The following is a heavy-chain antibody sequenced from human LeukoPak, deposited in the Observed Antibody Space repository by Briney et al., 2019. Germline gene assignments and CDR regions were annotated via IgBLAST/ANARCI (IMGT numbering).Heavy chain of an antibody. CDR2: IYYSGST. J-gene: IGHJ4*02. D-gene: IGHD6-13*01. CDR3: ARHPGIAAAGRGVDY. V-gene: IGHV4-30-4*01. CDR1: GASISSGDYL. Sequence: SETLSLTCTVSGASISSGDYLWSWIRQPPGMGLEWIGNIYYSGSTNYNASLKSRVTISIDTSKNQFSLNLSTVTAADTAVYYCARHPGIAAAGRGVDYWGQGTLVIVSS.